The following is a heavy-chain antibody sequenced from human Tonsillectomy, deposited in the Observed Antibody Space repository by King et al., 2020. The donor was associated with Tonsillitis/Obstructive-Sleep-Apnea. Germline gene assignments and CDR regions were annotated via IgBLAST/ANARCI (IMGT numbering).Heavy chain of an antibody. CDR1: GFSLSTSGMC. J-gene: IGHJ4*02. CDR2: IDWDDDK. V-gene: IGHV2-70*11. D-gene: IGHD2-2*01. Sequence: VTLKESGPALVKPTQTLTLTCTFSGFSLSTSGMCVSWIRQPPGKALEWLARIDWDDDKDYSTSLKTRLTISKDTSKNQVVLTMTNMDPVDTATYYCARTLDYCSSTSGYWTLWYWGQGTLVTVSS. CDR3: ARTLDYCSSTSGYWTLWY.